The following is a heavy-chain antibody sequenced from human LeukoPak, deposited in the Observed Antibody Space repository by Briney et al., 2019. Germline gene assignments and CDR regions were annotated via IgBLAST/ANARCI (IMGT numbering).Heavy chain of an antibody. V-gene: IGHV3-74*01. CDR3: ARSRGGSYHY. CDR2: INTDGSTT. CDR1: GFTFSNDW. D-gene: IGHD3-16*02. J-gene: IGHJ4*02. Sequence: TGGSLRVSCAASGFTFSNDWMHWVRQAPGKGLVWVSRINTDGSTTTYADSVKGRFTISRDNAKNTLYLQMNSLRVEDTAVYYCARSRGGSYHYWGQGTLVTVSS.